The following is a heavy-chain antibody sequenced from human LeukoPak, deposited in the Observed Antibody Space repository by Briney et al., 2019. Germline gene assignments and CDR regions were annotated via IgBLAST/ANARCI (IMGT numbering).Heavy chain of an antibody. D-gene: IGHD3-3*01. CDR1: GYSFTSYW. CDR3: ARSRSGYYSAGDY. CDR2: IYPGDPDT. J-gene: IGHJ4*02. V-gene: IGHV5-51*01. Sequence: GESLKISCQGSGYSFTSYWIGWVRQMPGKGLEWMGIIYPGDPDTRYSPSFQGQVTISADKSISTAYLQWSSLKASDTAMYYCARSRSGYYSAGDYWGQGTLVTVSS.